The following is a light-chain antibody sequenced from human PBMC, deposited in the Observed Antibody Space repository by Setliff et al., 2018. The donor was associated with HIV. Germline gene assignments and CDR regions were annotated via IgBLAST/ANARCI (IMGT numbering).Light chain of an antibody. CDR1: RRDVGGYNY. CDR3: SSYTSSSTLYV. Sequence: ALTQPASVSGSPGQSITISCTGTRRDVGGYNYVSWYQQHPGKAPKLMIYEVSNRPSGVSNRFSGSKSGNTASLTISGLQAEDEADYYCSSYTSSSTLYVFGTGTKVTVL. J-gene: IGLJ1*01. V-gene: IGLV2-14*01. CDR2: EVS.